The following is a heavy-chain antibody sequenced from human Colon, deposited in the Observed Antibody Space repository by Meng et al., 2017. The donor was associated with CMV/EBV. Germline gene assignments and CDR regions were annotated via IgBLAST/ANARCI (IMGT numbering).Heavy chain of an antibody. V-gene: IGHV3-48*04. D-gene: IGHD1-1*01. Sequence: GESLKISCAASGFTFSSYSMNWVRQAPGKGLEWVSYISSSSSTIYYADSVKGRFTISRDNAKNSLYLQMNSLRAEDTAVYYCARGGGYNWNGRPYYFDYWGQGTLVIVSS. CDR1: GFTFSSYS. CDR3: ARGGGYNWNGRPYYFDY. CDR2: ISSSSSTI. J-gene: IGHJ4*02.